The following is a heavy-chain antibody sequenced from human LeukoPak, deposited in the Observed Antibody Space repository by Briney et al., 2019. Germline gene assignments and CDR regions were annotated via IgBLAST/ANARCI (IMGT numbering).Heavy chain of an antibody. Sequence: PGGSLRLSCAASGFTFSNAWMSWVRQAPGKGLEWVGRIKSKTDGGTTDYAAPVKGRFTISRDDSKNTLYLQMNSLKTEDTAVYYCTAEYSSSSFDYWGQGTLVTVSS. CDR2: IKSKTDGGTT. CDR1: GFTFSNAW. CDR3: TAEYSSSSFDY. V-gene: IGHV3-15*01. D-gene: IGHD6-6*01. J-gene: IGHJ4*02.